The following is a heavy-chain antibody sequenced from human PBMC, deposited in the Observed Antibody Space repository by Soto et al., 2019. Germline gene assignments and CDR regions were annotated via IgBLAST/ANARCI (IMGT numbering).Heavy chain of an antibody. D-gene: IGHD6-6*01. CDR1: GFTFSSYG. Sequence: HVQLVESGGGVVQPGRSLRLSCAASGFTFSSYGMHWVRQAPGTGLEVVAVIGYDGSNKYYAASVKGRFTISRDNSKNTLYLQTNSLRAEDTGVYYCARDEIYSSSFCTSYYYGMDGWGQGTTVTVSS. CDR2: IGYDGSNK. V-gene: IGHV3-33*01. J-gene: IGHJ6*02. CDR3: ARDEIYSSSFCTSYYYGMDG.